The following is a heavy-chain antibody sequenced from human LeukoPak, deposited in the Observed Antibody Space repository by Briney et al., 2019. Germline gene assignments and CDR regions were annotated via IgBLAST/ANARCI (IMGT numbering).Heavy chain of an antibody. Sequence: PGGSLRLSCAASGFTFSSYSMNWVRQAPGKGLEWVSSISGSSSYIYYGDSVKGRCTISRDNAKKSLYLQMNSLRAEDTAVYYCAREWKSSGWSPYDYWGQGTLVTVSS. D-gene: IGHD6-19*01. CDR3: AREWKSSGWSPYDY. CDR1: GFTFSSYS. CDR2: ISGSSSYI. V-gene: IGHV3-21*01. J-gene: IGHJ4*02.